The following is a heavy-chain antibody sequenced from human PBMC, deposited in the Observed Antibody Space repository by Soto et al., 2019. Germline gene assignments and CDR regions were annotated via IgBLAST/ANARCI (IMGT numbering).Heavy chain of an antibody. CDR2: ISGSGDNT. Sequence: GSLRLSCAASGFTFSNYVMSWVRQAPGKGLEWVSSISGSGDNTYYADSVKGRFTISRDNSKNTLFLQMNSLRAEDTAVYYCAKRPLVLVLGFAYWGQGTLVTVSS. CDR3: AKRPLVLVLGFAY. D-gene: IGHD2-8*02. J-gene: IGHJ4*02. V-gene: IGHV3-23*01. CDR1: GFTFSNYV.